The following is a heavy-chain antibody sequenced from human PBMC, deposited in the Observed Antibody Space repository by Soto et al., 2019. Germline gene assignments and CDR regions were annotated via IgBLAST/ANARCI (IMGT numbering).Heavy chain of an antibody. CDR1: GFTFSDYY. CDR2: ISSSGSTI. J-gene: IGHJ4*02. D-gene: IGHD4-17*01. V-gene: IGHV3-11*01. CDR3: ARGSYGGNPRRPGLDY. Sequence: GSLRLSCAASGFTFSDYYMSWIRQAPGKGLEWVSYISSSGSTIYYADSVKGRFTISRDNAKNSLYLQMNSLRAEDTAVYYCARGSYGGNPRRPGLDYWGQGTLVTVSS.